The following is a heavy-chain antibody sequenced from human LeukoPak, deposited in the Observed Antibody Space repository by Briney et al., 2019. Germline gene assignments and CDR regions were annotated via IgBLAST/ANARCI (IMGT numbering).Heavy chain of an antibody. J-gene: IGHJ4*02. CDR3: AREVFGGSVDFDY. CDR1: GGSVSSASYY. Sequence: SETLSLTCTVSGGSVSSASYYWSWIRQPPGKGLEWIGFIYYSGSTNYNPSPKSRVTISVDTSKNQFSLKLTSVTAADTAVYYCAREVFGGSVDFDYWGQGTLVTVSS. CDR2: IYYSGST. V-gene: IGHV4-61*01. D-gene: IGHD2-15*01.